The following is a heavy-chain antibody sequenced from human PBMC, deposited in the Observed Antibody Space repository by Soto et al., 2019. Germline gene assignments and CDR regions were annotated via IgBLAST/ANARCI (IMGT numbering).Heavy chain of an antibody. CDR2: IKSKTDGGTT. CDR1: GFTFSNAW. J-gene: IGHJ1*01. V-gene: IGHV3-15*07. CDR3: TTHSPFRYDSSGYPILAEYFQH. D-gene: IGHD3-22*01. Sequence: GGSLRLSCAASGFTFSNAWMNWVRQAPGKGLEWVGRIKSKTDGGTTDYAAPVKGRFTISRDDSKNTLYLQMNSLKTEDTAVYYCTTHSPFRYDSSGYPILAEYFQHWGQGTLVTVSS.